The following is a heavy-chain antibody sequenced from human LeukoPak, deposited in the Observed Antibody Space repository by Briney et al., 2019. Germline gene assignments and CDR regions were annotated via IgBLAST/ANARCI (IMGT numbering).Heavy chain of an antibody. CDR2: IYYSGST. CDR3: ARDYITIFGVVIFAFDI. Sequence: PSKTLSLTCTVSGGSISSSSYYWGWIRQPPGKGLEWIGSIYYSGSTYYNPSLKSRVTISVDTSKNQFSLKLSSVTAADTAVYYCARDYITIFGVVIFAFDIWGQGTMVTVSS. D-gene: IGHD3-3*01. J-gene: IGHJ3*02. V-gene: IGHV4-39*07. CDR1: GGSISSSSYY.